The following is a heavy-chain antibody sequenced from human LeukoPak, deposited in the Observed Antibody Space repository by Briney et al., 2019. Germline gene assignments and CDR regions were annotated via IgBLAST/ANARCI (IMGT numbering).Heavy chain of an antibody. D-gene: IGHD3-10*01. CDR2: IHNSGTT. Sequence: SETLSLTCAVSGAPFSVYFWSWIRQSSGKGLEWLGEIHNSGTTNYNPSLNSRVTISEDTSKNQFYLNLSSVTAADTAVYYCARRYYYNLGSFPFDFWGQGTLVTVSS. J-gene: IGHJ4*02. CDR3: ARRYYYNLGSFPFDF. V-gene: IGHV4-34*01. CDR1: GAPFSVYF.